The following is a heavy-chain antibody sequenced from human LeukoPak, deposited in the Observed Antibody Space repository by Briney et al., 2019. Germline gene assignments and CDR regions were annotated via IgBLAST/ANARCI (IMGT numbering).Heavy chain of an antibody. D-gene: IGHD6-19*01. CDR3: ARGHSSGWYYY. CDR2: IHHSVST. Sequence: SESLSLTCAVYGGSFIGYYWSWIHEPPGKVLEWIGEIHHSVSTNYNPSLKSRVNISVDTSKNQFSLKLSSVTAADTAVYYWARGHSSGWYYYWGQGTLVTVSS. CDR1: GGSFIGYY. J-gene: IGHJ4*02. V-gene: IGHV4-34*01.